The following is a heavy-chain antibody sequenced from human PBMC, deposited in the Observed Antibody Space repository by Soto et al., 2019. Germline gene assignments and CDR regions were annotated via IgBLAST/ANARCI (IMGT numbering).Heavy chain of an antibody. V-gene: IGHV3-30-3*01. D-gene: IGHD2-15*01. CDR1: GFTFRNHA. CDR3: ARGDRVDILVVVGARPGVYVIDI. Sequence: QVQLVESGGGVVQPGGSLRLSCAASGFTFRNHAMHWVRQAPGKGLECLAVIAYDGSNAFYRDSVKGRFTISRDNSKNTLYLHMYSLRSEYTGVYYCARGDRVDILVVVGARPGVYVIDIWGQGTTVTVSS. J-gene: IGHJ6*02. CDR2: IAYDGSNA.